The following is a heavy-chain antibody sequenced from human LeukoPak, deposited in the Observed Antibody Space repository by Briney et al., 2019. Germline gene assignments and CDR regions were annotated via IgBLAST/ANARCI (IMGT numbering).Heavy chain of an antibody. Sequence: ASVKVSCKASGYTFTNYDINWVRQATGQGLEWMGWMNPNSGNTGYEQKFQGRVTMTRNTSKSTAYMELSSLRSEDTAVYYCARTVAGAFCYYGMDVWGQGTTVTVSS. CDR3: ARTVAGAFCYYGMDV. CDR2: MNPNSGNT. D-gene: IGHD6-19*01. V-gene: IGHV1-8*01. CDR1: GYTFTNYD. J-gene: IGHJ6*02.